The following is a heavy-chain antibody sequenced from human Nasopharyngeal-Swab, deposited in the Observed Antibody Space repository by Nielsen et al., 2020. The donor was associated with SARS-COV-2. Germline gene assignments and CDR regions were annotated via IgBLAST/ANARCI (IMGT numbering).Heavy chain of an antibody. J-gene: IGHJ6*02. CDR1: GGSISSSSYY. V-gene: IGHV4-39*01. CDR3: ARGRCSSTSCRGCSGGSCYYGMDV. D-gene: IGHD2-2*01. Sequence: SETLSLTCTVSGGSISSSSYYWGWIRQPPGKGLAWIGSIYYSGSTYYNPSLKSRVTISVDTSKNQFSLKLSSVTAADTAVYYCARGRCSSTSCRGCSGGSCYYGMDVWGQGTTVTVSS. CDR2: IYYSGST.